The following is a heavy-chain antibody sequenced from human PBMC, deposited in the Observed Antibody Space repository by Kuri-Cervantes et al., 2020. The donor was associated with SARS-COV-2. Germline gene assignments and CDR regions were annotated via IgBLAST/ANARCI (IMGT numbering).Heavy chain of an antibody. V-gene: IGHV3-23*01. CDR1: GFTFSSYS. CDR2: ISGSGGST. CDR3: AKDKNPYYDFWSGTLPFDY. J-gene: IGHJ4*02. Sequence: GESLKISCAASGFTFSSYSMNWVRQAPGKGLEWVSAISGSGGSTYYAGSVKGRFTISRDNSKNTLYLQMNSLRAEDTAVYYCAKDKNPYYDFWSGTLPFDYWGQGTLVTVSS. D-gene: IGHD3-3*01.